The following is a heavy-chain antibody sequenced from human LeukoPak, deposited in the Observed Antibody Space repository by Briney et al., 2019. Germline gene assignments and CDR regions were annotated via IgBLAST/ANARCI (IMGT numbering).Heavy chain of an antibody. D-gene: IGHD2-2*01. CDR3: ARRDADCSSTSCFLYYYYYMDV. Sequence: GGSLRLSCAASGFTFSSYWMSWVRQAPGKGLEWVANIKQDGSEKYYVDSVKGRFTISRDNAKNSLYLQMNSLRAEDTAVYYCARRDADCSSTSCFLYYYYYMDVWGKGTTVTVSS. J-gene: IGHJ6*03. CDR2: IKQDGSEK. CDR1: GFTFSSYW. V-gene: IGHV3-7*01.